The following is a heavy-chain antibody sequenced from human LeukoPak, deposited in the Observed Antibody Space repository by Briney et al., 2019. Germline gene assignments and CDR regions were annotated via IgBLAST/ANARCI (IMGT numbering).Heavy chain of an antibody. CDR3: ARSSVALQDFDL. J-gene: IGHJ2*01. CDR1: GGSISSYY. V-gene: IGHV4-39*07. CDR2: IYYSGST. D-gene: IGHD6-19*01. Sequence: SETLSLTCTVSGGSISSYYWGWIRQPPGKGLEWIGSIYYSGSTYYNPSLKSRVTISVDTSKNQFSLKLSSVTAADTAVYYCARSSVALQDFDLWGRGTLVTVSS.